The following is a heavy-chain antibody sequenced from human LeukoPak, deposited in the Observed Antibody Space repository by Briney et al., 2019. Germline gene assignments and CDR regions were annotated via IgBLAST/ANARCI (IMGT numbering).Heavy chain of an antibody. D-gene: IGHD3-22*01. J-gene: IGHJ4*02. CDR1: GFTFSYYV. CDR3: ARGNYYDSRGFSVTEH. CDR2: ISRDGTA. V-gene: IGHV3-30*04. Sequence: GGSLRLSCATSGFTFSYYVFHWVRQAPGKGLDWVAAISRDGTAYYADSVKGRFTVSRDTSEHAVFLQMVSLGLEDTAVYYCARGNYYDSRGFSVTEHWGQGTLVTVSS.